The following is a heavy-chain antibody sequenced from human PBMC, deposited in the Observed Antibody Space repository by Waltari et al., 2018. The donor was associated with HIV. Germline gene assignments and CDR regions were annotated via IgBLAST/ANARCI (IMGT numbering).Heavy chain of an antibody. CDR1: GGSISSSSYY. Sequence: QLQLQESGPGLVKPSETLSLTCAVSGGSISSSSYYWGWIRQPPGKGLEWIGSIYYSGGTYSNPSLKSLVTISVDTSKNQFSLKLSSVTAADTAVYYCARHVRSSIWFDYWGQGTLVTVSS. D-gene: IGHD3-10*02. CDR2: IYYSGGT. J-gene: IGHJ5*01. CDR3: ARHVRSSIWFDY. V-gene: IGHV4-39*01.